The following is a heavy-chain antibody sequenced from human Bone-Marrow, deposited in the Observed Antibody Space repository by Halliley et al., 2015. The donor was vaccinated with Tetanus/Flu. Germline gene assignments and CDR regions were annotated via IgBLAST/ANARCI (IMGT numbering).Heavy chain of an antibody. CDR3: ARDDTVGTLDF. Sequence: LEWIGYIHYTGSTNYNPSLKSRVTISLDTSKNQFSRNLYSVAAADTAVYYCARDDTVGTLDFWGQGTLVTVSS. D-gene: IGHD1-26*01. CDR2: IHYTGST. J-gene: IGHJ4*02. V-gene: IGHV4-59*01.